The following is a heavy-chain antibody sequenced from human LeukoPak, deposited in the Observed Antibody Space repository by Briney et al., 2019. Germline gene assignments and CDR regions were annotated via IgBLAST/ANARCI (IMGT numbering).Heavy chain of an antibody. CDR3: ARGGENYDFWSGPGGYYYYYMDV. CDR1: GGSITSYY. J-gene: IGHJ6*03. V-gene: IGHV4-59*01. CDR2: IYDSGST. D-gene: IGHD3-3*01. Sequence: PSETLSLTCTVSGGSITSYYWSWLRQPQGKGLEGIGYIYDSGSTNYNPSLKSRVTISVDTSKNQFSLKLSSVTAADTAVYYCARGGENYDFWSGPGGYYYYYMDVWGKGTTVTVSS.